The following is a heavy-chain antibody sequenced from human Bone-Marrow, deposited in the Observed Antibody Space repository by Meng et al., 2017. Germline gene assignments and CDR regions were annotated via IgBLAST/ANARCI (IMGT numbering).Heavy chain of an antibody. J-gene: IGHJ1*01. CDR2: INHSGST. CDR1: GWSFSSYY. V-gene: IGHV4-34*01. Sequence: QVSLTQWGAGLLKPSEPLSLACAVYGWSFSSYYWSWIRQPPGKGLGWIGEINHSGSTNYNPSLKSRVTISVDTSKNQFSLKLSSVTAADTAVYYCARGRSSGWYRPEYFQHWGQGALVTVSS. D-gene: IGHD6-19*01. CDR3: ARGRSSGWYRPEYFQH.